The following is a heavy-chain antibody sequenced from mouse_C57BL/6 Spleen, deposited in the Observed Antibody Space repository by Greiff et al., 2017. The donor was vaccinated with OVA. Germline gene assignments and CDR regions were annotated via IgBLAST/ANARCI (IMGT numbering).Heavy chain of an antibody. J-gene: IGHJ3*01. D-gene: IGHD2-4*01. Sequence: EVKLVESGEGLVKPGGSLKLSCAASGFTFSSYAMPWVRQTPEKRLEWVAYISSGGDYIYYADTVTGRFTISRDNARNTLYLQKSSLKSEDTARYYCTRDGDYDRTWLAYGGQGTLVTVSA. CDR3: TRDGDYDRTWLAY. CDR1: GFTFSSYA. CDR2: ISSGGDYI. V-gene: IGHV5-9-1*02.